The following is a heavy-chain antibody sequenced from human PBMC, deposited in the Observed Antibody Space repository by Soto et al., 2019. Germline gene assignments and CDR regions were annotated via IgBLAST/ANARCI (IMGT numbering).Heavy chain of an antibody. V-gene: IGHV3-48*03. Sequence: EVQLVESGGALVQPGGSLRLSCAASGFSFSLYEMNWVRQAPGKGLEWVSYISNDATTTYYADSVKGRFTVSRDNARNSLYLQLESLRGEDTATYYCARFGEGDSGYYPEFDYWGQGTLVTVSS. J-gene: IGHJ4*02. CDR3: ARFGEGDSGYYPEFDY. CDR1: GFSFSLYE. D-gene: IGHD3-22*01. CDR2: ISNDATTT.